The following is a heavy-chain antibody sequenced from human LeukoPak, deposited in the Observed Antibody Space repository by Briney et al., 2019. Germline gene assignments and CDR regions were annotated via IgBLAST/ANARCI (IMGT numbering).Heavy chain of an antibody. D-gene: IGHD3-22*01. J-gene: IGHJ6*02. Sequence: PSETLSLTCTVSSGSISSGSYYWSWIRQPAGKGLEWIGRIYTSGSTNYNPSLKSRVTISVDTSKNQFSLKLSSVTAADTAVYYCAGSKYYYDSSGYKTGYYYYGMDVWGQGTTVTVSS. CDR2: IYTSGST. V-gene: IGHV4-61*02. CDR1: SGSISSGSYY. CDR3: AGSKYYYDSSGYKTGYYYYGMDV.